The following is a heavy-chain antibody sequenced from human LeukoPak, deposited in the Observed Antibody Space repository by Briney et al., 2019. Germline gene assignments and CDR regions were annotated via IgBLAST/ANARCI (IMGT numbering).Heavy chain of an antibody. CDR1: GCSISSYY. J-gene: IGHJ5*02. D-gene: IGHD4-11*01. Sequence: SGTLSLTCPVSGCSISSYYWSWIRQPAGKGLEWIGRIYTSGSSNFNPSLKSRVTMSVNTSKNQFSLKLSSVTAADTAVYYCARYSAQRFDPWGQGTLVTVSS. CDR3: ARYSAQRFDP. V-gene: IGHV4-4*07. CDR2: IYTSGSS.